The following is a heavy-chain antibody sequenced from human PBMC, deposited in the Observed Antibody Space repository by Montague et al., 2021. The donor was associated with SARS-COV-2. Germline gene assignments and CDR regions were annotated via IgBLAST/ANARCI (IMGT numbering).Heavy chain of an antibody. Sequence: CAISGDTVSSNSATWNWVRQSPSRGLEWLGRTYYRSKWYNDYAVXVRGRVTINPGTSKNQFSLQLNSATPEDTAIYYCTSGREGNYNVMDVWGQGTTVTVSS. J-gene: IGHJ6*02. CDR1: GDTVSSNSAT. CDR3: TSGREGNYNVMDV. CDR2: TYYRSKWYN. D-gene: IGHD1-1*01. V-gene: IGHV6-1*01.